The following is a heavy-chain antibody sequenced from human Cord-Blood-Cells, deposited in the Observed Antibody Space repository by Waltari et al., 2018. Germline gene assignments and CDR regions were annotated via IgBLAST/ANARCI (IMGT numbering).Heavy chain of an antibody. V-gene: IGHV1-18*01. CDR1: GNTLTRYG. CDR2: ISAYNGNT. J-gene: IGHJ4*02. CDR3: ARPQYTMVQGVFDY. D-gene: IGHD3-10*01. Sequence: QVQLVQSGAEVKKPGASVKVSCKASGNTLTRYGISWVRQAPGTGLEWMGWISAYNGNTNYEQKLQGRVTMTTDTSTSTGYMELRSLRSDDTAVYYCARPQYTMVQGVFDYWGQGTLVTVSS.